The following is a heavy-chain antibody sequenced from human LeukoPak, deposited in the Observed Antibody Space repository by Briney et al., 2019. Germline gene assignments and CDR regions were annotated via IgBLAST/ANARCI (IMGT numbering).Heavy chain of an antibody. J-gene: IGHJ3*02. CDR2: ISGSGAST. D-gene: IGHD3-10*01. CDR1: AFTFSSYT. Sequence: GGSLRLSCAASAFTFSSYTVGWVRQAPGKGLEWVSAISGSGASTYYADSVKGRFTISRGNSKNTLYLQMNSLRAEDTAVYYCAKVPGGAFDIWGQGTMVTVSS. CDR3: AKVPGGAFDI. V-gene: IGHV3-23*01.